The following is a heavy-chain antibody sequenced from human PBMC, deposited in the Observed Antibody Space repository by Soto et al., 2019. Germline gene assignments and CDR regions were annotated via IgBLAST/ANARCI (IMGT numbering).Heavy chain of an antibody. CDR2: IYYSGST. D-gene: IGHD2-2*01. J-gene: IGHJ4*02. CDR1: GGSVNSDSYY. V-gene: IGHV4-61*01. Sequence: QVQLQESGPGLVKPSETLSLTCTVSGGSVNSDSYYWSWIRQPPGKGLEWIGYIYYSGSTNNNPSLMSRVTMSVDTSKNQLSLKLSSVTAADTAVYYCARLDCVSNSCQFDYWGQGTLVTVSS. CDR3: ARLDCVSNSCQFDY.